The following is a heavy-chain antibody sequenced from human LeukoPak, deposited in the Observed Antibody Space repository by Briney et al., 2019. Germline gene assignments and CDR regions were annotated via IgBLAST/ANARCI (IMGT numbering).Heavy chain of an antibody. CDR2: IYYSGST. CDR1: GGSISSSSYY. V-gene: IGHV4-39*01. CDR3: ARHGWYGYYFDY. D-gene: IGHD6-19*01. J-gene: IGHJ4*02. Sequence: SETLSLTCTVPGGSISSSSYYWGWIRQPPGKGLEWIGSIYYSGSTYYNPSLKSRVTISVDTSKNQFSLKLSSVTAADTAVYYCARHGWYGYYFDYWGQGTLVTVSS.